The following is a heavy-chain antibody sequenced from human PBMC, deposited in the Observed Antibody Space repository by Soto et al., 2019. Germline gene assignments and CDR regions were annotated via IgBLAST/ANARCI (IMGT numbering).Heavy chain of an antibody. Sequence: SETLSLTCNVSGDSIPGYYWSWIRQSPGKGLEWIGQIYYSGNTNYYPSLRGRVTISVDTSKEQIFLKLSSVTAADTAVYYCAREARSHCSSTSCPLDHWGQGTLVT. V-gene: IGHV4-59*01. J-gene: IGHJ4*02. CDR3: AREARSHCSSTSCPLDH. D-gene: IGHD2-2*01. CDR1: GDSIPGYY. CDR2: IYYSGNT.